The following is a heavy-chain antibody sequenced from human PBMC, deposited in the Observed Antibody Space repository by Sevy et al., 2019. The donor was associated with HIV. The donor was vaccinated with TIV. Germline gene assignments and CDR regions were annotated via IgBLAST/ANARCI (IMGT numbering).Heavy chain of an antibody. J-gene: IGHJ4*02. V-gene: IGHV3-48*03. CDR3: ARDLPPSATTVAHFDC. Sequence: GGSLRLSCAASAFIFSSYEMNWVRQAPGKGLEWISYISNSGSALYYSDSVKGRFTISRDNAKNSLYLQMNSLRVEDTAVYYCARDLPPSATTVAHFDCWGQGTQVTVSS. CDR1: AFIFSSYE. CDR2: ISNSGSAL. D-gene: IGHD4-17*01.